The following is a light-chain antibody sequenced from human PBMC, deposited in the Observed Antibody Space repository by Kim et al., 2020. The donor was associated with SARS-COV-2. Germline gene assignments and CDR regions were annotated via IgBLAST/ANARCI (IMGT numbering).Light chain of an antibody. CDR1: QSVLYKSKNKNY. CDR3: QQYYSIPRT. Sequence: DIVMTQSPDSLAVSLGERATINCKSSQSVLYKSKNKNYLAWYQQKPGQPPKLLIYWASTRESGVPDRFSGSGSGTDFTLTISSLQAEDVAVYYCQQYYSIPRTFGQGTKVDIK. J-gene: IGKJ1*01. CDR2: WAS. V-gene: IGKV4-1*01.